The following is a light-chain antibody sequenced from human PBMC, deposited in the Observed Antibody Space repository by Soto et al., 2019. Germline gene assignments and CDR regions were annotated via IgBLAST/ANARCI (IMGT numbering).Light chain of an antibody. J-gene: IGLJ3*02. CDR2: AHT. CDR1: SSNIGAGYD. Sequence: QSVLTQPPSVSGAPGQRVTISCTGSSSNIGAGYDVNWYQHLPGKAPKLLIYAHTNRPSGVPARFSGSKSGTSASLAITGLQAEDEGDYFFQSSDMNLAGSGVFGGGTQLTVL. V-gene: IGLV1-40*01. CDR3: QSSDMNLAGSGV.